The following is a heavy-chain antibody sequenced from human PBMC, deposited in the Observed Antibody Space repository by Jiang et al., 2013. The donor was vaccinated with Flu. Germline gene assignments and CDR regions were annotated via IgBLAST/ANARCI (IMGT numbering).Heavy chain of an antibody. CDR3: VRDGEGRINFDY. CDR1: GYSFTNYA. D-gene: IGHD3-10*01. CDR2: INAGNDNT. J-gene: IGHJ4*02. Sequence: GAEVKKPGASVRVSCKTSGYSFTNYAINWVRQAPGQRLEWMAWINAGNDNTWYSEKIQGRVTVTRDTSASTVYMELSSLRSEDTAIYYCVRDGEGRINFDYWGQGTLVTVSS. V-gene: IGHV1-3*01.